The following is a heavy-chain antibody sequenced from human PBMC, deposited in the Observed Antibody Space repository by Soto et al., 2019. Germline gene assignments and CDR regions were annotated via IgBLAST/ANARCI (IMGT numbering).Heavy chain of an antibody. CDR1: GGSISSGCYY. D-gene: IGHD1-26*01. CDR3: ARRYGGNFDY. V-gene: IGHV4-61*01. Sequence: PSETLSLTCTVSGGSISSGCYYWSWIRQHPGKGLEWIGYIYYSGSTNYNPSLKSRVTISVDTSKNQFSLKLSSVTAADTAVYYCARRYGGNFDYWGQGTLVTVSS. CDR2: IYYSGST. J-gene: IGHJ4*02.